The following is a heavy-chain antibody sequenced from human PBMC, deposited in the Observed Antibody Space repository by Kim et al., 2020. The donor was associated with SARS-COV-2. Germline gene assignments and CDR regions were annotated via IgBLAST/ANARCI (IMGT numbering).Heavy chain of an antibody. CDR2: ITDSGGST. D-gene: IGHD5-12*01. V-gene: IGHV3-23*01. CDR3: AKSGQLDN. J-gene: IGHJ4*02. Sequence: GGSLRLSCAASGFTFSSYAMSWVRQAPGKGLEWVSNITDSGGSTSYAASVKGRFTISRDNSKNTLYLQMNSLRAEDTALYYCAKSGQLDNWGQGTLVTVSS. CDR1: GFTFSSYA.